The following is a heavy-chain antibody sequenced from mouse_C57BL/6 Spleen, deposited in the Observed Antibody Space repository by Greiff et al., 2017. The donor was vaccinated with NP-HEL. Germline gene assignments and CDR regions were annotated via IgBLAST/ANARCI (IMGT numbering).Heavy chain of an antibody. V-gene: IGHV14-2*01. Sequence: EVQLQQSGAELVKPGASVKLSCTASGFNIKDYYMHWVKQRPEQGLEWIGRIDPDDGETKYAQKFQGKATITADKSSTTAYLQLSSLTSEDAAGYYWASRESYEHAMDYWGQGTSVTVSS. D-gene: IGHD6-1*02. J-gene: IGHJ4*01. CDR3: ASRESYEHAMDY. CDR1: GFNIKDYY. CDR2: IDPDDGET.